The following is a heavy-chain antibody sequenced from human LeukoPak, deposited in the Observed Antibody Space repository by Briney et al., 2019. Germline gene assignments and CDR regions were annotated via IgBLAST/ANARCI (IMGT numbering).Heavy chain of an antibody. V-gene: IGHV3-30-3*01. CDR2: ISYDGSNK. CDR3: ASLTTVPY. J-gene: IGHJ4*02. CDR1: GFTFSSYA. D-gene: IGHD4-17*01. Sequence: GGSLRLSCAASGFTFSSYAMHWVRQAPGKGLEWVAVISYDGSNKYYAVSVKGRFTISRDNSKNTLYLQMNSLRAEDTAVYYCASLTTVPYWGQGTLVTVSS.